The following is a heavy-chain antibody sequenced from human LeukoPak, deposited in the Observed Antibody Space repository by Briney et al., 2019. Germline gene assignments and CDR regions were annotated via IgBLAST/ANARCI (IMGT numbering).Heavy chain of an antibody. Sequence: GGSLRLSCEASGFTFSSYWMHWVRQVPGKGLMWVSRIESNGLTLYADSVRDRFTISRDNAKNSLYLQMNSLRAEDTALYYCAKDMTIVVTSYYFDYWGQGTLVTVSS. V-gene: IGHV3-74*01. CDR3: AKDMTIVVTSYYFDY. D-gene: IGHD2-21*01. J-gene: IGHJ4*02. CDR2: IESNGLT. CDR1: GFTFSSYW.